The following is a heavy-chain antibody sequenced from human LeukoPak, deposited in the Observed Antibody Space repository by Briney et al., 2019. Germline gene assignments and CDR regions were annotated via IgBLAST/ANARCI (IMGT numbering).Heavy chain of an antibody. D-gene: IGHD3-3*01. CDR2: IYYSGST. V-gene: IGHV4-39*01. J-gene: IGHJ5*02. Sequence: SETLSLTCTVAGGSISSSSYYWGWIRQPPGKGLEWIGSIYYSGSTYYNPSLKSRVTISVATSKTHFSLKLSSVTAADTAVYYCARPNPYDFWSGYSTWFDPWGQGTLVTVSS. CDR1: GGSISSSSYY. CDR3: ARPNPYDFWSGYSTWFDP.